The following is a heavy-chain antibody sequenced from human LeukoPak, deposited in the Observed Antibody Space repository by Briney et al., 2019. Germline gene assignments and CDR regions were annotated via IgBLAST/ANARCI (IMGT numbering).Heavy chain of an antibody. Sequence: ASVKVSCKASGYTFTGYYMHWVRQAPGQGLEWMGWINPNSGGTSYAQKFQGRVTMTRDTSISTAYMELSRLRSDDTAVYYCARVIAAVNWFDPWGQGTLVTVSS. V-gene: IGHV1-2*02. D-gene: IGHD6-13*01. CDR3: ARVIAAVNWFDP. CDR2: INPNSGGT. CDR1: GYTFTGYY. J-gene: IGHJ5*02.